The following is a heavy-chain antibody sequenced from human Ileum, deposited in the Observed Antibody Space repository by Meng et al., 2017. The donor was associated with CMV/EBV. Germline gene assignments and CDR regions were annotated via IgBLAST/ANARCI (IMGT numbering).Heavy chain of an antibody. J-gene: IGHJ6*02. CDR2: INHSGST. V-gene: IGHV4-34*01. CDR3: AGGRADIAATIFALYYYYGMDV. D-gene: IGHD5-12*01. CDR1: GGSFSGYY. Sequence: SETLSLTCAVYGGSFSGYYWSWIRQPPGKGLEWIGEINHSGSTNYNPSLKSRVTISVDTTKNQFSLKLSSVTAADTAVYYCAGGRADIAATIFALYYYYGMDVWGQGTTVTVSS.